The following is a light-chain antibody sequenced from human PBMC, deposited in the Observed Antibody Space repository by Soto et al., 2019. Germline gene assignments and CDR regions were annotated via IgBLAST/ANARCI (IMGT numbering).Light chain of an antibody. CDR1: QSVNSH. CDR3: QQRSSWPKLT. CDR2: DAS. J-gene: IGKJ5*01. V-gene: IGKV3-11*01. Sequence: EIVLTQSPDTLSLSPGERVTLSCRTSQSVNSHLAWYQQKPGQAPRLLIYDASNRASGIPARFSGSGSGTDFTLTISSLEPEDFAVYYCQQRSSWPKLTFGQGTRLDI.